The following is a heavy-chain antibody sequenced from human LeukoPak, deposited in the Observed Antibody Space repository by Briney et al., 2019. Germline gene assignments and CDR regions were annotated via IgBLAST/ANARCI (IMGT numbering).Heavy chain of an antibody. J-gene: IGHJ4*02. Sequence: PGGSLRLSCAASGFTFSSYWMSWVRQAPGKGLEWVANIKQDGSEKYYVDSVKGRFTISRDNAKNSLYLQMNNLRTEDTALYFCATARNFRFEYWGQGSLVIVSA. V-gene: IGHV3-7*01. CDR3: ATARNFRFEY. CDR1: GFTFSSYW. D-gene: IGHD1-7*01. CDR2: IKQDGSEK.